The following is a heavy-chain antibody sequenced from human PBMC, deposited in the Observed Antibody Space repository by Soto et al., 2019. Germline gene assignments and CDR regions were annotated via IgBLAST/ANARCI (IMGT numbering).Heavy chain of an antibody. CDR1: GGTFSSYA. D-gene: IGHD6-19*01. V-gene: IGHV1-69*06. Sequence: QVQLVQSGAEVKKPGSSVKVSCKASGGTFSSYAISWVRQAPGQGLEWMGGIIPIFGTANYAQKFQGRVTITADKSTSAAHIELSRLGAADAAVDDRAKDEKAVAGRTPWLDGMDVGGQGTTVGGSS. CDR3: AKDEKAVAGRTPWLDGMDV. J-gene: IGHJ6*02. CDR2: IIPIFGTA.